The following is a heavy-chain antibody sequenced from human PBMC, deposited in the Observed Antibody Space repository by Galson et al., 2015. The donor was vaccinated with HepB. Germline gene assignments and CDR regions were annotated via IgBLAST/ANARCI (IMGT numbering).Heavy chain of an antibody. Sequence: LTCAVSGGSISSGGYYWSWIRQPPGKGLEWIGYIYYSGSTYYNPSLKSRVTISVDTSKNQFSLKLSSVTAADTAVYYCARDTRDSSGYPRLNYFDYWGQGTLVTVSS. J-gene: IGHJ4*02. CDR3: ARDTRDSSGYPRLNYFDY. D-gene: IGHD3-22*01. V-gene: IGHV4-30-4*01. CDR2: IYYSGST. CDR1: GGSISSGGYY.